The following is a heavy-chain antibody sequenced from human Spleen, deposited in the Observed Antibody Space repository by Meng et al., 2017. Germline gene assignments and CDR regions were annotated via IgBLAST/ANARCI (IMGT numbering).Heavy chain of an antibody. CDR1: GYSFASYW. CDR2: IYPGDSDT. D-gene: IGHD6-13*01. CDR3: ARTKYSSTWYYFDY. Sequence: KVSCKGSGYSFASYWIGWVRQMPGKGLEWMGIIYPGDSDTRYSPSFQGQVTISADKSISTAYLQWSSLKASDTAMYYCARTKYSSTWYYFDYWGQGTLVTVSS. V-gene: IGHV5-51*01. J-gene: IGHJ4*02.